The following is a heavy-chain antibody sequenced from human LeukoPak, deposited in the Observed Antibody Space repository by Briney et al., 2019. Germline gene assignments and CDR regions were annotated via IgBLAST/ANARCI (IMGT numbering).Heavy chain of an antibody. CDR2: ISSTSLYP. D-gene: IGHD3-10*01. J-gene: IGHJ4*02. V-gene: IGHV3-21*01. CDR3: ARGVRKVLKFIDF. Sequence: GGSLRLSCAASGFTFSSYSIVWIRQAPGKGLEWVASISSTSLYPYYADSVQGRFIVSRDNANNSAYLQMHSLRADDTAVYFCARGVRKVLKFIDFWGPGTMVAVSS. CDR1: GFTFSSYS.